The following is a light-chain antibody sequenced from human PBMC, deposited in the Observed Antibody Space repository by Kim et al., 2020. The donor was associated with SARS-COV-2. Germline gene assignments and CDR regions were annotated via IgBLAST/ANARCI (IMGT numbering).Light chain of an antibody. CDR2: YDS. J-gene: IGLJ2*01. Sequence: PGKNARITWGGNNIGSKSVPWYQRKPGQAPVLVIYYDSDRPSGIPERFSGSNSGNTATLTISRVEAGDEADYYCQVWDSRSDHVVFGGGTQLTVL. CDR3: QVWDSRSDHVV. V-gene: IGLV3-21*04. CDR1: NIGSKS.